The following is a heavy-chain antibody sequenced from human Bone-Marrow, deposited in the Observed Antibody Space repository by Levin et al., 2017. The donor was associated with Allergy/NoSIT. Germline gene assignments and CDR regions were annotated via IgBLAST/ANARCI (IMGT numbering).Heavy chain of an antibody. CDR1: GFTFSSYA. Sequence: GESLKISCAASGFTFSSYAMHWVRQAPGKGLEWVAVISYDGSNKYYADSVKGRFTISRDNSKNTLYLQMNSLRAEDTAVYYCARVSGSGIAARAFFDYWGQGTLVTVSS. V-gene: IGHV3-30-3*01. J-gene: IGHJ4*02. CDR2: ISYDGSNK. D-gene: IGHD6-13*01. CDR3: ARVSGSGIAARAFFDY.